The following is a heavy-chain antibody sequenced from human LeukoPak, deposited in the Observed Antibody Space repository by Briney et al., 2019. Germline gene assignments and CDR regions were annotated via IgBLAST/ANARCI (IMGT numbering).Heavy chain of an antibody. CDR3: ARGGYCSSSSCYGDDAFDI. D-gene: IGHD2-2*01. CDR1: GGSISNYY. V-gene: IGHV4-59*01. Sequence: SETLSLTCTVSGGSISNYYWSWIRQSPGEGPEWIGYIYYSGSTNYNPSLMSRVTISVDTPRNQFSLRLSSVTAADTAMYYCARGGYCSSSSCYGDDAFDIWGQGTMVTVSS. J-gene: IGHJ3*02. CDR2: IYYSGST.